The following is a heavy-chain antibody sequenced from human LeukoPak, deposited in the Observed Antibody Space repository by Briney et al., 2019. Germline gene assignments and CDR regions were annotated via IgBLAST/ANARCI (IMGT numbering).Heavy chain of an antibody. CDR3: ARGYCSRGSCYGP. V-gene: IGHV4-59*01. J-gene: IGHJ5*02. Sequence: SETLSLTCTVSGGSISSYYWSWIRQPPGKGLEWIGYIYYSGSTNYNPSLKSRVTISVDTSKNQFSLKLSSVTAADTAVYYCARGYCSRGSCYGPWGQGTLVTVSS. CDR1: GGSISSYY. D-gene: IGHD2-15*01. CDR2: IYYSGST.